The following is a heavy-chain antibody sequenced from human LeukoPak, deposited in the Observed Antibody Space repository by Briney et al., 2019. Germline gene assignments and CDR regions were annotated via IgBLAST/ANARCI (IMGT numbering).Heavy chain of an antibody. CDR1: GGSISNYY. J-gene: IGHJ2*01. CDR3: AREGTVTHWFYDL. V-gene: IGHV4-59*01. CDR2: IYYSGAT. Sequence: SETLSLTCTVSGGSISNYYWSWIRQPPGKGLEWIGYIYYSGATNYNPSLKSRVTISVDTSKNQFSLKLSSVTAADTAVYYRAREGTVTHWFYDLWGRGTLVTVSS. D-gene: IGHD4-17*01.